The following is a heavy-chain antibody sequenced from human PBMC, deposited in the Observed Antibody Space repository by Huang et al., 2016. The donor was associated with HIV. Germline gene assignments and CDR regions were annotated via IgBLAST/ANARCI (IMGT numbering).Heavy chain of an antibody. CDR1: GYTFTSFG. CDR3: ARDPKYHRIGYYRQRRGIDI. J-gene: IGHJ3*02. Sequence: QIQLMQSGPELKQPGASVKVSCKASGYTFTSFGIPGLRKAPGQGPEWGGWLRASSGETEYAQKFQGRVTLTTDTSTNIAYMELRSLRSDDTAKYYCARDPKYHRIGYYRQRRGIDIWGQGTMVIVSS. V-gene: IGHV1-18*01. CDR2: LRASSGET. D-gene: IGHD3-22*01.